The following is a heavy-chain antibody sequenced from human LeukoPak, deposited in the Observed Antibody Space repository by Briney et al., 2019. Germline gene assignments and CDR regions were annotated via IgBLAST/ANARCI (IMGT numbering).Heavy chain of an antibody. CDR3: ARGRVYYYGSGTYPLFDY. J-gene: IGHJ4*02. CDR1: GGSFSGYY. V-gene: IGHV4-34*01. CDR2: INHSGST. D-gene: IGHD3-10*01. Sequence: SETLPLTCAVYGGSFSGYYWSWIRQPPGKGLEWIGEINHSGSTNYNPSLKSRVTISVDTSKNQFSLKLSSVTAADTAVYYCARGRVYYYGSGTYPLFDYWGQGTLVTVSS.